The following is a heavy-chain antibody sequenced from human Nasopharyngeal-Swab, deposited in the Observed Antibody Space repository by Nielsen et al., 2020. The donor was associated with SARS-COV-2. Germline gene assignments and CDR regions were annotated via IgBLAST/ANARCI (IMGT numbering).Heavy chain of an antibody. J-gene: IGHJ4*02. CDR3: ARSLGRSGSREGDYFDY. D-gene: IGHD3-22*01. V-gene: IGHV1-8*01. CDR1: GYTFTSYD. CDR2: TNPNSGNT. Sequence: ASVKVSCKASGYTFTSYDINWVRQATGQGLEWMGWTNPNSGNTGYAQKFQGRVTMTRNTSISTAYMELSSLRSEDTAVYYCARSLGRSGSREGDYFDYWGQGTLVTVSS.